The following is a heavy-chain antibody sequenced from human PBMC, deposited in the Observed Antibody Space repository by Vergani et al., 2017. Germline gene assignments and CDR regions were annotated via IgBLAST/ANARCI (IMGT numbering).Heavy chain of an antibody. Sequence: QVQLEESGPGLVKPSETLSLTCTVSGGSFNTYYWSWIRQSPGKGLDWIGYIYYSGTTYYNPSLESRLTISLDTSENHLSLKLTSVTAADTAVYYCARQKDYYMDVWGQGTMVTVSS. CDR2: IYYSGTT. CDR1: GGSFNTYY. V-gene: IGHV4-59*06. CDR3: ARQKDYYMDV. J-gene: IGHJ6*03.